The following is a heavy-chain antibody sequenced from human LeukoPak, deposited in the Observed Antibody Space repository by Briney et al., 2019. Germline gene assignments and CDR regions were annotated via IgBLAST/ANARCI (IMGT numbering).Heavy chain of an antibody. V-gene: IGHV3-23*01. CDR1: GFTFSSYA. J-gene: IGHJ4*02. D-gene: IGHD4-17*01. CDR3: AKRPWAVTSDDY. Sequence: GGSLRLSCAASGFTFSSYAMSWVRQAPGKGLEWGSAISGSGGSKYYADSVKGRFTISRDNSKNTLYLQMNSLRAEDTAVYYCAKRPWAVTSDDYWGQGTLVTVSS. CDR2: ISGSGGSK.